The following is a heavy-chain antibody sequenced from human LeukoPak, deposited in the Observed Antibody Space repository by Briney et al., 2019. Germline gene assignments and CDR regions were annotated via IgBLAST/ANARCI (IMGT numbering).Heavy chain of an antibody. V-gene: IGHV1-2*02. CDR2: INPNSGGT. D-gene: IGHD2-2*01. CDR1: GYTFTSYY. Sequence: ASVKVSCKASGYTFTSYYMHWVRQAPGQGLGWMGWINPNSGGTNYAQKFQGRVTMTRDTSISTVYMELNRLTSDDTAIYYCARMPVALDLWGQGTRVTVSS. J-gene: IGHJ3*01. CDR3: ARMPVALDL.